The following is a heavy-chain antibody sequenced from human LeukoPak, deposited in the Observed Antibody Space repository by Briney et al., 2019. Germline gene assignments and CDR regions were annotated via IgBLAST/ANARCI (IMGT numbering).Heavy chain of an antibody. D-gene: IGHD5-12*01. Sequence: SETLSLTCTVSGGSISSSSYYWGWIRQPPGRGLEWIGSIYYSGSTYYNPSLKSRVTISVDTSKNQFSLKLSSVTAADTAVYYCARSDIVATKDAFDIWGQGTVVTVSS. J-gene: IGHJ3*02. CDR3: ARSDIVATKDAFDI. V-gene: IGHV4-39*01. CDR1: GGSISSSSYY. CDR2: IYYSGST.